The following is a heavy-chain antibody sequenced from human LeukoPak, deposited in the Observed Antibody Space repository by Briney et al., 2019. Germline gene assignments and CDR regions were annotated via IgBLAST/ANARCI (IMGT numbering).Heavy chain of an antibody. D-gene: IGHD3-3*01. CDR3: AGAPIFGVVINNWFDP. CDR2: INPSGGGT. J-gene: IGHJ5*02. Sequence: ASVKVSCKASGYTFTSYYMHWVRQAPGQGLEWMGIINPSGGGTSYAQKFQGRVTMTRDTSISTAYMELSRLRSDDTAVYYCAGAPIFGVVINNWFDPWGQGTLVTVSS. CDR1: GYTFTSYY. V-gene: IGHV1-2*02.